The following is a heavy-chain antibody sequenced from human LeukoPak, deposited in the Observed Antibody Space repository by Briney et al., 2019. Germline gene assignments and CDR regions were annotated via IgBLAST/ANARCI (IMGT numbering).Heavy chain of an antibody. CDR3: AKPRGYSSSWYVGYFQH. J-gene: IGHJ1*01. Sequence: SQTLSLTCAVSGGSISSGGYSWSWIRQPPGKGLEWIGYIYHSGSTYYNPSLKSRVTISVDRSKNQFSLKLSSVTAADTAVYYCAKPRGYSSSWYVGYFQHWGQGTLVTVSS. CDR1: GGSISSGGYS. V-gene: IGHV4-30-2*01. D-gene: IGHD6-13*01. CDR2: IYHSGST.